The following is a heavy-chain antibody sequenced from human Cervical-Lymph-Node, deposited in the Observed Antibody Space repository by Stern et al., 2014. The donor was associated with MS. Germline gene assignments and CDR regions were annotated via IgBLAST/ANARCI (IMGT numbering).Heavy chain of an antibody. V-gene: IGHV4-61*02. J-gene: IGHJ6*02. CDR3: ARALARWLENDYYSYYGMDV. CDR2: VYTTGNT. D-gene: IGHD5-24*01. CDR1: GGSMSSGTYF. Sequence: QVQLQESVPGLVKPSQTLSLTCTVSGGSMSSGTYFCSWIRQPAGKELEWIGHVYTTGNTNYHPSLKSRVSISLDKSKILFSLKLNSVTAADTAVYFCARALARWLENDYYSYYGMDVWGQGTTVTVSS.